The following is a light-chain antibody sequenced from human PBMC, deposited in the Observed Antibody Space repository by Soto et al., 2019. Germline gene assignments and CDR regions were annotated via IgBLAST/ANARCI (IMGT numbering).Light chain of an antibody. CDR1: QSVSNW. J-gene: IGKJ1*01. CDR3: QQYDTYSRT. Sequence: DIQMTQSPSALSASVGDRVTITCRASQSVSNWLAWYRQKPGEAPKLLIYEGSTLERGVQSRFSGSGSGTEFTLTISRLQPDDFATFYCQQYDTYSRTFGQGTKVEVK. V-gene: IGKV1-5*03. CDR2: EGS.